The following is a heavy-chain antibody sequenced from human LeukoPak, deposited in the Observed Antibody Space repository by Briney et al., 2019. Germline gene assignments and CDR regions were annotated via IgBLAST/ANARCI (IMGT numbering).Heavy chain of an antibody. CDR2: ISAYNGNT. Sequence: RASVKVSCKASGYTFTTYGINWVRQAPGQGLEWMGWISAYNGNTNYAQNLQGRVTLTTDTSASTAYMELRSLRSDDTAVYYCARGLIAARPGWFDPWGQGTLVIVSS. J-gene: IGHJ5*02. V-gene: IGHV1-18*01. D-gene: IGHD6-6*01. CDR1: GYTFTTYG. CDR3: ARGLIAARPGWFDP.